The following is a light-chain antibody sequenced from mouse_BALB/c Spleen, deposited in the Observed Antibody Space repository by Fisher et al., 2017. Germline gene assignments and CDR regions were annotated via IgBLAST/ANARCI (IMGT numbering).Light chain of an antibody. Sequence: IVLTQSTAIMSASPGEKVTITCSASSSVSYMHWFQQKPGTSPKLWIYDTSNLASGVPVRFSGSGSGTSYSLTISRMEAEDAATYYCQQWSSYPWTFGGGTKLEIK. CDR3: QQWSSYPWT. CDR2: DTS. V-gene: IGKV4-57*01. CDR1: SSVSY. J-gene: IGKJ1*01.